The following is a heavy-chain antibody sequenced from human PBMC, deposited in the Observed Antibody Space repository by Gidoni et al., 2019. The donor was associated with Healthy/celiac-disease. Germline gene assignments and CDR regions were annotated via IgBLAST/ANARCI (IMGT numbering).Heavy chain of an antibody. CDR2: INSDGSST. D-gene: IGHD3-16*01. CDR3: ARVMIRINWFDP. V-gene: IGHV3-74*01. CDR1: GFTFSSYW. J-gene: IGHJ5*02. Sequence: EVQLVESGGGLVQPGGSLRLSCAASGFTFSSYWMHWVRQAPGKGLVWVSRINSDGSSTSYADSVKGRFTISRDNAKNTLYLQMNSLRAEDTAVYYCARVMIRINWFDPWGQGTLVTVSS.